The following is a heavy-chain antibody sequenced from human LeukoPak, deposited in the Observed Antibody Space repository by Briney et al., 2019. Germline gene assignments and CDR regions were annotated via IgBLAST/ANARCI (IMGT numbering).Heavy chain of an antibody. D-gene: IGHD4-17*01. CDR2: ISSSSSYI. CDR3: ARDSNQDYGDYYYYYGMDV. CDR1: GFTFSSYS. Sequence: GGPLRLSCAASGFTFSSYSMNWVRQAPGKGLEWVSSISSSSSYIYYADSVKGRFTISRDNAKNSLYLQMNSLRAEDTAVYYCARDSNQDYGDYYYYYGMDVWGQGTTVTVSS. J-gene: IGHJ6*02. V-gene: IGHV3-21*01.